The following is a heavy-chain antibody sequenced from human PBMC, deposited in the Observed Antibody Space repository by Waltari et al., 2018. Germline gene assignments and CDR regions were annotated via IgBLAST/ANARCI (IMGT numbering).Heavy chain of an antibody. CDR1: GGSFRGYY. CDR3: ARSSGWYSRYWFDP. CDR2: INHSGST. Sequence: QVQLQQWGVGLLKPSETLSLTCAVYGGSFRGYYRSWIRQPPGKGLEWIGEINHSGSTNYNPSLKSRVTISVDTSKNQFSLKLSSVTAADTAVYYCARSSGWYSRYWFDPWGQGTLVTVSS. D-gene: IGHD6-19*01. V-gene: IGHV4-34*01. J-gene: IGHJ5*02.